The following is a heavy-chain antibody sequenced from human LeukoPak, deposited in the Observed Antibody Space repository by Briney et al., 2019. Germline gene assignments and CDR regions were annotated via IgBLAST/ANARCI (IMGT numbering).Heavy chain of an antibody. CDR3: ASRDELAIGSRPGWYFDY. CDR2: INTNTGNP. V-gene: IGHV7-4-1*02. Sequence: GASVKVSCKASGYTFTGYYMHWVRQAPGQGLEWMGWINTNTGNPTYAQGFTGRFVFSLDTSVSTAYLQISSLKAEDTAVYYCASRDELAIGSRPGWYFDYWGQGTLVTVSS. D-gene: IGHD2-15*01. J-gene: IGHJ4*02. CDR1: GYTFTGYY.